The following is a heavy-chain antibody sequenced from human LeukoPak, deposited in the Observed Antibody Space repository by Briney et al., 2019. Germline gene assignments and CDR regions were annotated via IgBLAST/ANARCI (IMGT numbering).Heavy chain of an antibody. V-gene: IGHV4-39*07. CDR3: ARVPNYDFWSGYRPTYYYYMDV. J-gene: IGHJ6*03. CDR1: GGSISSSSYY. D-gene: IGHD3-3*01. CDR2: INHSGST. Sequence: SETLSLTCTVSGGSISSSSYYWGWIRQPPGKGLEWIGEINHSGSTNYNPSLKSRVTISVDTSKNQFSLKLSSVTAADTAVYYCARVPNYDFWSGYRPTYYYYMDVWGKGTTVTVSS.